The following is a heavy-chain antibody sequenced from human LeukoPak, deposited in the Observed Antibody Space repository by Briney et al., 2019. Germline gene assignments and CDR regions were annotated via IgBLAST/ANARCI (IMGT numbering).Heavy chain of an antibody. CDR2: ISGSGDIT. V-gene: IGHV3-23*01. CDR3: AKGRWWFDP. J-gene: IGHJ5*02. Sequence: GGSLRLSCAASGFTFSSYTMTWVRQAPGKGLEWVSSISGSGDITYYADSVKGRFTVSRDNSRDTLYLQMNSLGADDTAVYYCAKGRWWFDPWGQGTLVTVSS. CDR1: GFTFSSYT. D-gene: IGHD6-13*01.